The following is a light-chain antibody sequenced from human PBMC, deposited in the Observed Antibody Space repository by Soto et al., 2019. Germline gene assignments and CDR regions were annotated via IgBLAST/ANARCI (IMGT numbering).Light chain of an antibody. Sequence: DIQMTQSPSTLSASVGDRVTITCRASQSISSWLAWYQQKPGKAPKLLIYKASSLESGVPSRFSGSGSGTEFTLTISSLQTDDFATYYCQQYNSYLWTFGQGTKWISN. CDR2: KAS. V-gene: IGKV1-5*03. CDR3: QQYNSYLWT. CDR1: QSISSW. J-gene: IGKJ1*01.